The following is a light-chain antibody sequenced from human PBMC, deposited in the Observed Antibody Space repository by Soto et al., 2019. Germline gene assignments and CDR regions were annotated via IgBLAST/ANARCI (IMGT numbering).Light chain of an antibody. V-gene: IGKV1-5*03. CDR3: HQYDSAPLT. CDR2: KAS. Sequence: DLQMTQSPSTLSASVGDRVTITCRASQSVNTWLAWYQQTPGKAPNLLIHKASTLEAGVPSRFSGSGSGTEFTLSISSLQPDDFATYYCHQYDSAPLTFGGGTKVEIK. CDR1: QSVNTW. J-gene: IGKJ4*01.